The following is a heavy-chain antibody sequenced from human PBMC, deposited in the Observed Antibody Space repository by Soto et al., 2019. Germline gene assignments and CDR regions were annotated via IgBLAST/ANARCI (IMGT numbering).Heavy chain of an antibody. CDR2: IKKDGSEK. CDR1: EFTLSSDW. J-gene: IGHJ6*02. D-gene: IGHD6-13*01. Sequence: EVQLVESGGGLVQPGGSLSLSCAASEFTLSSDWRSWLRQARGKGLQWGAKIKKDGSEKYYVDSVKGRFTISRDTAKSSLYLQLNSLRAEDTAVYYCAREYGSSYSPRYYGMDVWGQGTTVTVSS. V-gene: IGHV3-7*05. CDR3: AREYGSSYSPRYYGMDV.